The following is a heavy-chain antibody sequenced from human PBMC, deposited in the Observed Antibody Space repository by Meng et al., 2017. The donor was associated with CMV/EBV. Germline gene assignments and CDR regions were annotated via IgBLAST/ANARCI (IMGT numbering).Heavy chain of an antibody. Sequence: YSFPRYWISWVRQMPGKGLEWMGRIDPSDSYTNYSPSFQGHVTISADKSISTAYLQWSSLKASDTAMYYCARQTKGSSWYDRGNWFDPWGQGTLVTVSS. CDR3: ARQTKGSSWYDRGNWFDP. V-gene: IGHV5-10-1*01. CDR1: YSFPRYW. CDR2: IDPSDSYT. D-gene: IGHD6-13*01. J-gene: IGHJ5*02.